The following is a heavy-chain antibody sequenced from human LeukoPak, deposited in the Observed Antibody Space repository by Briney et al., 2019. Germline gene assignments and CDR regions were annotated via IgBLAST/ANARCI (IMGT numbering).Heavy chain of an antibody. Sequence: GGSLRLSCAASGFTYSSYGMHWVRQAPGKGLERVGFILYDGSNKYYADSLKGRFTISRDNSKNTLYLQMNSLRAEDTAVYYCAKAPVLRYFDWLSIPSYYYGMDVWGQGTTVTVSS. J-gene: IGHJ6*02. CDR2: ILYDGSNK. CDR3: AKAPVLRYFDWLSIPSYYYGMDV. V-gene: IGHV3-30*02. D-gene: IGHD3-9*01. CDR1: GFTYSSYG.